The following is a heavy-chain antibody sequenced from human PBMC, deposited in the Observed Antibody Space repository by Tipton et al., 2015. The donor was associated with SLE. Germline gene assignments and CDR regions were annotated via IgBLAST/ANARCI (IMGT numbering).Heavy chain of an antibody. CDR2: ISSSGSTI. Sequence: GSLRLSCAASGFTFSDYYMSWIRQAPGKGLEWVSYISSSGSTIYYADSVKGRFTISRDNAKNSLYLQMNSLRAEDTAVYYCARPLGAARPEDAFDIWGQGTMVTVSS. D-gene: IGHD6-6*01. CDR3: ARPLGAARPEDAFDI. V-gene: IGHV3-11*01. CDR1: GFTFSDYY. J-gene: IGHJ3*02.